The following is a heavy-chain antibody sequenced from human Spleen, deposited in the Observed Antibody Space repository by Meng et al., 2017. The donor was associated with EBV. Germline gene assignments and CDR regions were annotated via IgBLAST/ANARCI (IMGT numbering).Heavy chain of an antibody. Sequence: EVNRVGAGGGLVKPGGPLRVSCVASNFDFHTYTMNWVRQAPGKRLEWLSCISSSSSNTYYADSVQGRFTISRDNDKKSLYLQMDSLRVEDTAVYYCGGVEFWGQGTLVTVSS. V-gene: IGHV3-21*01. CDR3: GGVEF. CDR2: ISSSSSNT. J-gene: IGHJ4*02. D-gene: IGHD3-10*01. CDR1: NFDFHTYT.